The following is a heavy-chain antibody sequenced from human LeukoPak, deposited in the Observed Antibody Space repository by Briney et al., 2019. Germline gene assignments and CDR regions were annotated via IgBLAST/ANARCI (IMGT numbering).Heavy chain of an antibody. CDR3: AKRNDFWSGYYPDP. CDR1: GFTFSSYA. Sequence: GGSLRLSCAASGFTFSSYAMNWVRQAPGKGLEWVSAISGSGGSTYYADSVKGRFTISRDNSKNTLYLQMNSLRAEDTAVYYCAKRNDFWSGYYPDPWGQGTLVTVSP. J-gene: IGHJ5*02. CDR2: ISGSGGST. V-gene: IGHV3-23*01. D-gene: IGHD3-3*01.